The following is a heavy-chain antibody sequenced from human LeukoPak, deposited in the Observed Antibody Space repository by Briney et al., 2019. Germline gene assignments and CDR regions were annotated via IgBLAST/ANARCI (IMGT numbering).Heavy chain of an antibody. CDR1: GDTFSNYA. D-gene: IGHD6-19*01. Sequence: SVKVSCKASGDTFSNYAINWVRQAPGQGLEWMGRIIPIFVTANYAQKFQGRVTITADESTSTAYMELSSLRCEDTAVYYCARAIGEQWPFDIWGQGIMVTVSS. V-gene: IGHV1-69*01. CDR3: ARAIGEQWPFDI. J-gene: IGHJ3*02. CDR2: IIPIFVTA.